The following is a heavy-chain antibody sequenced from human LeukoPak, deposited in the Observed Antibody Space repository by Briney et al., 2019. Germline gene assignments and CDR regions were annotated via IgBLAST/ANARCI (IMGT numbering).Heavy chain of an antibody. CDR2: ISGSGGST. V-gene: IGHV3-23*01. J-gene: IGHJ4*02. D-gene: IGHD6-19*01. Sequence: GGSLRLSCAASGFTFSSYAMSWVRQAPGEGLEWVSAISGSGGSTYYADSVKGRFTISRDNSKNTLYLQMNSLRAEDTAVYYCAKDSSCWPHFDYWGQGTLVTVSS. CDR1: GFTFSSYA. CDR3: AKDSSCWPHFDY.